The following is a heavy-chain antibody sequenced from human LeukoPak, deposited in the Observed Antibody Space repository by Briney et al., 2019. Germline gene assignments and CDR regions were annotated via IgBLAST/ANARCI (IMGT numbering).Heavy chain of an antibody. CDR3: ARPGHYYDSSGYFDY. J-gene: IGHJ4*02. V-gene: IGHV1-46*01. D-gene: IGHD3-22*01. Sequence: ASVKVSCKASGYTFTSYYMHWVRQAPGQGLEWVGIINPSGGSTSYAQKFQGRVTMTRDMSTSTVYMELSSLRSEDTAVYYCARPGHYYDSSGYFDYWGQGTLVTVSS. CDR2: INPSGGST. CDR1: GYTFTSYY.